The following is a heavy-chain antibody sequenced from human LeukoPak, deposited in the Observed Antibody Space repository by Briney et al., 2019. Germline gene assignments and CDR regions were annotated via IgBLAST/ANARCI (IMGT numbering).Heavy chain of an antibody. CDR3: ARASDPFGESSEWFDP. J-gene: IGHJ5*02. CDR1: GFTFSSYW. CDR2: IKQDGSEK. D-gene: IGHD3-10*01. V-gene: IGHV3-7*01. Sequence: GGSLRLSCAASGFTFSSYWMSWVRQAPGKGLEWVANIKQDGSEKYYVDSVKGRFTISRDNAKNSLYLQMNSLRAEDTAVYYCARASDPFGESSEWFDPWGQGTLVTVSS.